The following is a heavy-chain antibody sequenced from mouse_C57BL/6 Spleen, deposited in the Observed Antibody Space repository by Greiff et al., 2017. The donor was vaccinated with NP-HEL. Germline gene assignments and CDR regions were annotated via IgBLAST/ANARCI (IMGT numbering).Heavy chain of an antibody. CDR2: IWGDGGT. Sequence: VLLVESGPGLVAPSQSLSITCTVSGFSLTSYGVSWVRQPPGKGLEWLGVIWGDGGTNYHSALISRLSISKDNSKSQVFLKLNSLQTDDTATYYCAKVDGSSYEAWFAYWGQGTLVTVSA. CDR1: GFSLTSYG. J-gene: IGHJ3*01. D-gene: IGHD1-1*01. CDR3: AKVDGSSYEAWFAY. V-gene: IGHV2-3*01.